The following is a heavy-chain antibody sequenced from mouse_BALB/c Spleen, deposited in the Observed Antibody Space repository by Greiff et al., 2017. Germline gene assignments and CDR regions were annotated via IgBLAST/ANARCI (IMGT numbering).Heavy chain of an antibody. CDR1: GSSLTSYG. V-gene: IGHV2-9*02. J-gene: IGHJ3*01. D-gene: IGHD2-1*01. Sequence: VKLQESGPGLVALSQSLSITCTVSGSSLTSYGVHWVRQRPGKGLEWLGVIWAGGSTNYNSALMSRLSISKDNSTSQVFIKMNSLQTDDTAMYYCARDGNPFAYWGQGTLVTVSA. CDR3: ARDGNPFAY. CDR2: IWAGGST.